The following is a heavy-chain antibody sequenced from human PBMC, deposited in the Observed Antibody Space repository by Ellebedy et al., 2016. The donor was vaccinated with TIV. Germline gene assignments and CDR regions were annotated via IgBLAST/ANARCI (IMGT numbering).Heavy chain of an antibody. V-gene: IGHV4-34*01. CDR2: INPSGVI. D-gene: IGHD1-1*01. CDR3: AKGLVGLQLWFDP. Sequence: MPSETLSLTCAVSGGSLRGYYWSWIRQPPGKGLEWIGEINPSGVINYDPSLKSRVTISADTSKNQVSLRLSSVNAADTAIYFCAKGLVGLQLWFDPWGQGTLVTVSS. J-gene: IGHJ5*02. CDR1: GGSLRGYY.